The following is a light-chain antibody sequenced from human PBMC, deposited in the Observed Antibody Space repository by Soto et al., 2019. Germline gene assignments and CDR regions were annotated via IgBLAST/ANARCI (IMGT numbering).Light chain of an antibody. Sequence: QSVLTQPPSASGTPGQSLTISCSGGYSNIGSNYVYWYQQLPGTAPKLLIYSNNQRPSGVPDRFSGSKSGTSASLAISGLRSEDEADYHCAAWDDSLSRAVFGGGTQLTVL. CDR2: SNN. V-gene: IGLV1-47*02. J-gene: IGLJ7*01. CDR1: YSNIGSNY. CDR3: AAWDDSLSRAV.